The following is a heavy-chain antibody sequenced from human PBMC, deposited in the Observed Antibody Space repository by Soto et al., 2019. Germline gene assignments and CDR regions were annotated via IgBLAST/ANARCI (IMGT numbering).Heavy chain of an antibody. Sequence: PGGSLRLSCAASGFTVSSNYMGWVRQAPGKGLEWVSVIYSGGSTYYADSVKGRFTISRDNSKNTLYLQMNSLRAEDTAVYYCARDSKENGERYYYYYYMDVWGKGTTVTVSS. CDR2: IYSGGST. D-gene: IGHD4-17*01. CDR3: ARDSKENGERYYYYYYMDV. CDR1: GFTVSSNY. V-gene: IGHV3-66*01. J-gene: IGHJ6*03.